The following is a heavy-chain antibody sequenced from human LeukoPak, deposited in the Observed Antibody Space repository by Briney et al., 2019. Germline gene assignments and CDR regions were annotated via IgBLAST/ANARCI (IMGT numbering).Heavy chain of an antibody. J-gene: IGHJ4*02. Sequence: GASVKVSCKASGGTFSSYAISWVRQAPGQGLEWMGGIIPIFGTANYAQKFQGRVTITTDESTSTAYMELSSLRSEDTAVYYCARMVGIVVKKMYYFDYWGQGTLVTVSS. CDR2: IIPIFGTA. V-gene: IGHV1-69*05. CDR1: GGTFSSYA. D-gene: IGHD3-22*01. CDR3: ARMVGIVVKKMYYFDY.